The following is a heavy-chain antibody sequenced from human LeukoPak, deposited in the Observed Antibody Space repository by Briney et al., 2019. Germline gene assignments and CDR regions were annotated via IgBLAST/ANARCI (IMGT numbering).Heavy chain of an antibody. CDR2: FYTSGNI. D-gene: IGHD5-18*01. V-gene: IGHV4-4*07. CDR1: GGSISGYY. CDR3: VRDNESAYKRGYGHFFYYMDK. J-gene: IGHJ6*03. Sequence: SETLSLTCSVSGGSISGYYSSWVRQPAGKGLEWIGRFYTSGNINYNPSLKSRVTMSVDASKNKFFLKLSSVTAADTALYYCVRDNESAYKRGYGHFFYYMDKWGKGTTVIVSS.